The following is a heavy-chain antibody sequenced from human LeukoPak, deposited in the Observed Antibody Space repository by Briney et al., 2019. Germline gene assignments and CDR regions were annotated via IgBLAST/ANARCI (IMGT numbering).Heavy chain of an antibody. CDR3: ARHVGPIAARPPGWFDP. Sequence: SETLSLTCTVSGGSISSSSYYWGWIRQPPGKGLEWIGSIHYSGSTYYNPSLKSRVTISVDTSKNQFSLKLSSVTAADTAVYYCARHVGPIAARPPGWFDPWGQGTLVTVSS. J-gene: IGHJ5*02. CDR2: IHYSGST. D-gene: IGHD6-6*01. CDR1: GGSISSSSYY. V-gene: IGHV4-39*01.